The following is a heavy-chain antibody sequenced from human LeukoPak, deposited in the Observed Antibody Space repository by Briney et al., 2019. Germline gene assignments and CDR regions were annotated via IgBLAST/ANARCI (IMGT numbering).Heavy chain of an antibody. Sequence: GESLKISSKGSGYSFTSYWITWVRQMPGKGLEWMGRIDPSDSYTNYSPSFQGHVTISADKSISTAYLQWSSLKASDTAIYYCARRGLGSDAFDIWGQGTMVTVSS. CDR1: GYSFTSYW. J-gene: IGHJ3*02. CDR2: IDPSDSYT. V-gene: IGHV5-10-1*01. CDR3: ARRGLGSDAFDI. D-gene: IGHD3/OR15-3a*01.